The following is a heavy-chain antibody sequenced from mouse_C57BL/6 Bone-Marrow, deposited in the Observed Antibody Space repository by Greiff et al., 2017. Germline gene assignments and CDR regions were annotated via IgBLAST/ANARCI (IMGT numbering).Heavy chain of an antibody. V-gene: IGHV1-19*01. CDR2: INPYNGGT. CDR3: ARYTTVVAGDY. CDR1: GYTFTDYY. D-gene: IGHD1-1*01. J-gene: IGHJ2*01. Sequence: QLQQSGPVLVKPGASVKMSCKASGYTFTDYYMNWVKQSHGKSLEWIGVINPYNGGTSYNQKFKGKATLTVDKSSSTAYMELNSLTSEDSAVYYCARYTTVVAGDYWGQGTTLTVSS.